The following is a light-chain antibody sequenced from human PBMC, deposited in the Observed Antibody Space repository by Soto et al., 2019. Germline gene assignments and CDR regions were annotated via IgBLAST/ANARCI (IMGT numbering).Light chain of an antibody. CDR1: QGISSY. Sequence: IQLTQSPSSLSASVGDRVTITCRASQGISSYLAWYQQKPGKAPKLLIFGASTLQSGVPSRFGGSGSGTDFTLTISSLQPEDFATYYCQQLNSFPRTFGPGTKVDIK. J-gene: IGKJ3*01. CDR2: GAS. V-gene: IGKV1-9*01. CDR3: QQLNSFPRT.